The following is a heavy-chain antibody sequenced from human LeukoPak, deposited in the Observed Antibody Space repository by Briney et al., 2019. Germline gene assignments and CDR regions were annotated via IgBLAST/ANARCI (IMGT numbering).Heavy chain of an antibody. Sequence: SETLSLTCSVSGVSISSGGYYWSWLRQHPGKGLEWIGYIFFSGSTYYNPYLKSRVNISVDASENHFSLKVTSVTAADTAVYYCARVVAGLAALDVWGQGTLVTVSS. CDR2: IFFSGST. J-gene: IGHJ3*01. CDR1: GVSISSGGYY. V-gene: IGHV4-31*03. CDR3: ARVVAGLAALDV. D-gene: IGHD3-3*02.